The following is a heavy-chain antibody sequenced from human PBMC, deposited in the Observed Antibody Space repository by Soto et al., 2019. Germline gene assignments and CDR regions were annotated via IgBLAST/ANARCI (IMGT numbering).Heavy chain of an antibody. CDR2: IIPILGIA. CDR3: ASILTGYYKLDY. V-gene: IGHV1-69*02. CDR1: GGTFSSYT. D-gene: IGHD3-9*01. Sequence: GASVKVSCKASGGTFSSYTISWVRQAPGQGLEWMGRIIPILGIANYAQKFQGRVTITADKSTSTAYMELSSLRSEDTAVYYCASILTGYYKLDYWGQGTLVTVSS. J-gene: IGHJ4*02.